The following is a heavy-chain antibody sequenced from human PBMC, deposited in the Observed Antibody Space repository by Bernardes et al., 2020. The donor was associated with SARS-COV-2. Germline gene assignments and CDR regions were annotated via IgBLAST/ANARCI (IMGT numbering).Heavy chain of an antibody. D-gene: IGHD3-22*01. J-gene: IGHJ5*02. V-gene: IGHV5-51*01. CDR1: GYSFTSYW. CDR3: ARQNSIVVVITTPWFDP. Sequence: GESLKISCQGSGYSFTSYWIGWVRQMPGKGLEWMGIIYPGDSDIRYSPPFQGQVTISADKSISTAYLQWSSLKASDTAMYYCARQNSIVVVITTPWFDPWGQGTLVTVSS. CDR2: IYPGDSDI.